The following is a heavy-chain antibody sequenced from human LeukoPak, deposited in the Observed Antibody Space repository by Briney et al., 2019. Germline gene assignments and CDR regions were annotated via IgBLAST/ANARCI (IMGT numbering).Heavy chain of an antibody. CDR3: ARDSYYYDSSGYYSNDAFDI. CDR1: DISITTYY. V-gene: IGHV4-4*07. CDR2: IYTSGST. Sequence: PSETLSLTCTVSDISITTYYWSWIRQPAGKQLERIGRIYTSGSTNYNPSLKSRVTISVDTSKNQFSLKLSSVTAADTAVYYCARDSYYYDSSGYYSNDAFDIWGQGTMVTVSS. J-gene: IGHJ3*02. D-gene: IGHD3-22*01.